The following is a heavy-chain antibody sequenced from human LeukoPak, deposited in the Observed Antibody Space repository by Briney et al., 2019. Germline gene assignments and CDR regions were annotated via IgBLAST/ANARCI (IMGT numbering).Heavy chain of an antibody. Sequence: SETLSLTCALYGGSPRGYYRSSIRQTPRKRRESIGEINNSGSNNYSPSLKSRVTISVDTSKKQFSLKLSSVTAADTAVYYCARATYYDYIWGSYHNRGHDYWGQGTLVTVSS. CDR3: ARATYYDYIWGSYHNRGHDY. J-gene: IGHJ4*02. CDR1: GGSPRGYY. CDR2: INNSGSN. V-gene: IGHV4-34*01. D-gene: IGHD3-16*02.